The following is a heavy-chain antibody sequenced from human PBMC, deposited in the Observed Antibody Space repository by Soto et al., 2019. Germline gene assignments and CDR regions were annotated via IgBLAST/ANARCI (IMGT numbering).Heavy chain of an antibody. CDR3: ARDTNGYKEFDY. J-gene: IGHJ4*02. CDR2: IIPIFGTA. V-gene: IGHV1-69*06. D-gene: IGHD2-8*01. Sequence: PVKVSFQASGGTFRIYAINCVLQAPGQGLEWMGGIIPIFGTANYAQKFQGRVTITADKSTSTAYMELSSLRSEDTAVYYCARDTNGYKEFDYWGQGTLVTVSS. CDR1: GGTFRIYA.